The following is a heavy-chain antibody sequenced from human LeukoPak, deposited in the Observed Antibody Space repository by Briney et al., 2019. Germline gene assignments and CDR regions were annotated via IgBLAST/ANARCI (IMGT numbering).Heavy chain of an antibody. Sequence: VASVKVSCKASGYTFTSYGISWVRQAPGQGLEWMGWISAYNGNTNYAQMLQGRVTMTTDTSTSTAYMELRSLRSDDTAVYYCARGPLHFWSGYYAAYFDYWGQGTLVTVSS. V-gene: IGHV1-18*01. J-gene: IGHJ4*02. D-gene: IGHD3-3*02. CDR2: ISAYNGNT. CDR3: ARGPLHFWSGYYAAYFDY. CDR1: GYTFTSYG.